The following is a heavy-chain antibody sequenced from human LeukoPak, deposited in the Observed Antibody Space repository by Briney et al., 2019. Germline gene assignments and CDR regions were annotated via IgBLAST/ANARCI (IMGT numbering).Heavy chain of an antibody. CDR2: ISSSSNTT. J-gene: IGHJ4*02. D-gene: IGHD1-26*01. Sequence: PGGFLRLSCAASGFTFSSYSMNWVRQAPGKGLEWVSYISSSSNTTYYADSVKGRFTISRDNAKNSLYLQMNSLRDEDTAVYYCARDLIVGATTAYWGQGTVVTVSS. CDR3: ARDLIVGATTAY. V-gene: IGHV3-48*02. CDR1: GFTFSSYS.